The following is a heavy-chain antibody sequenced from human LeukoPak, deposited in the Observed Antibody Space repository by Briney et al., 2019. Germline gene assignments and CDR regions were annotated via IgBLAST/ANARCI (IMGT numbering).Heavy chain of an antibody. J-gene: IGHJ4*02. D-gene: IGHD5-24*01. CDR3: ARDRRATIRNQYLGNFDY. CDR1: GYTFTSYY. CDR2: INPSGGST. V-gene: IGHV1-46*01. Sequence: ASVKVSCKASGYTFTSYYMHWVRQAPGQGLEWMGVINPSGGSTSYAQKFQGRVTMTRDTSTSTVYMELSSLRSEDTAVYYCARDRRATIRNQYLGNFDYWGQGTLVSVSS.